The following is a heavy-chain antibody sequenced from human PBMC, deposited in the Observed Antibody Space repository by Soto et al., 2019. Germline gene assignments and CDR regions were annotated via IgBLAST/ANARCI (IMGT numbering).Heavy chain of an antibody. V-gene: IGHV1-69*13. CDR1: GGTFSSYA. CDR2: IIPIFGTA. J-gene: IGHJ5*02. D-gene: IGHD6-25*01. Sequence: GASVKVYWKACGGTFSSYAISWVRQAPGQGLEWMGGIIPIFGTANYAQKFQGRVTITADESTSTAYMELSSLRSEDTAVYYCASRLTDSRHPNWSDPWGQGPLVTVSS. CDR3: ASRLTDSRHPNWSDP.